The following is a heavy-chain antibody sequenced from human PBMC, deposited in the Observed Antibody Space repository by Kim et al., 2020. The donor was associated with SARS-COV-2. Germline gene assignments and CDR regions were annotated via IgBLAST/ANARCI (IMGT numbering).Heavy chain of an antibody. J-gene: IGHJ4*02. CDR1: GASISSASYY. D-gene: IGHD2-15*01. V-gene: IGHV4-31*03. CDR2: IYYSGSP. CDR3: AGNINY. Sequence: SETLSLTCTVSGASISSASYYWSWIRQHPGKGLEWIGYIYYSGSPYYSPSLKSRLTISVDTSTNQFSLKLSSVTAADTAVYYCAGNINYWGQGILVTVSS.